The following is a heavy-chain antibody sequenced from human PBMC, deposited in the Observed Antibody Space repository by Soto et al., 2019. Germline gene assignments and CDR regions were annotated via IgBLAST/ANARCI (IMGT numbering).Heavy chain of an antibody. CDR2: ISGSGGST. CDR3: AKLRVVIIEFAMGGAFDI. Sequence: EVQLLESGGGLVQPGGSLRLSCAASGFTFSSYAMSWVRQAPGKGLEWVSAISGSGGSTYYADSVKGRFTISRDNSKNTLDLQMNSLRAEDTAVYYCAKLRVVIIEFAMGGAFDIWCQGTMVTVSS. D-gene: IGHD3-10*01. V-gene: IGHV3-23*01. CDR1: GFTFSSYA. J-gene: IGHJ3*02.